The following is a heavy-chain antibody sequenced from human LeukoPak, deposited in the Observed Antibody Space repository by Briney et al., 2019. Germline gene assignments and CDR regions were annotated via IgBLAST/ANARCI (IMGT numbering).Heavy chain of an antibody. Sequence: SGTLSLTCAVSGGSISSSNWWSWIRQPPGKGLEWIGYIYYTGSANYNPSLKSRVTISVDTSKNQFSLKLSSATAADTAVYYCARDVDSSGYIDYWGRGTLSPSPQ. CDR1: GGSISSSNW. CDR3: ARDVDSSGYIDY. D-gene: IGHD3-22*01. J-gene: IGHJ4*02. V-gene: IGHV4-4*02. CDR2: IYYTGSA.